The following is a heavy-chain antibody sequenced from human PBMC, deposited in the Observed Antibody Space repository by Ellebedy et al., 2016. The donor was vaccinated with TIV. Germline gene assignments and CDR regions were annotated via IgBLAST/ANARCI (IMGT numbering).Heavy chain of an antibody. CDR2: ISSSGTYI. Sequence: GESLKISCAASGFIFSRYSMNWVRPAPGKGLEWVSSISSSGTYIDYADSVKGRFTIPRDNAKNSMYLQMNSLRAEDTAVYYCVRYTTGLDYWGQGTLVSVSS. D-gene: IGHD4-17*01. V-gene: IGHV3-21*01. J-gene: IGHJ4*02. CDR3: VRYTTGLDY. CDR1: GFIFSRYS.